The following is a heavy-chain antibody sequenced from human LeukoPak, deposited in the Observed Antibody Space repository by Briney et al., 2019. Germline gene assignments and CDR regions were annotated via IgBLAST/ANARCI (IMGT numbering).Heavy chain of an antibody. J-gene: IGHJ4*02. CDR2: IYYSGST. CDR1: GGSISSSSYY. V-gene: IGHV4-39*07. D-gene: IGHD3-10*01. CDR3: ARDVGFGGLLRGSLYYFDY. Sequence: PSETLSLTCTVSGGSISSSSYYWGWIRQPPGKGLEWIGSIYYSGSTYYNPSLKSRVTISVDTSKNQFSLKLSSVTAADTAVYYCARDVGFGGLLRGSLYYFDYWGQGTLVTVSS.